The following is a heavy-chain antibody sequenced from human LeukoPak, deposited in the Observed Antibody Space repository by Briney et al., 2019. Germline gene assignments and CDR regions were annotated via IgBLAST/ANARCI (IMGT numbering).Heavy chain of an antibody. D-gene: IGHD5-18*01. CDR3: ARVPDTAMPYGDY. V-gene: IGHV3-21*01. J-gene: IGHJ4*02. CDR1: GFTFSSYS. CDR2: ISSTSSYI. Sequence: GGSLRLSCAASGFTFSSYSMNWVRQAPGKGLEWVSSISSTSSYIYYADSVKGRLTISRDNAKKSLYLQMNSLRVEDTAVYYCARVPDTAMPYGDYWGRGTLVTVSS.